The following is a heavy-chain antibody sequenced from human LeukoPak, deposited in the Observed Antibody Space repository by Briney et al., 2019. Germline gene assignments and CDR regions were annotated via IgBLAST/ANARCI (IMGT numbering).Heavy chain of an antibody. CDR2: ISSSDSTI. CDR3: ARDYGGSSPFDS. Sequence: PGGSLRLSCAASGFTFSSYEIHWVRQAPGKGLEWISYISSSDSTIYYADSVKGRFTISRDNAKNSLYLQMNSLRAEDTAVYYCARDYGGSSPFDSWGQGTLVTVSS. D-gene: IGHD4-23*01. J-gene: IGHJ4*02. V-gene: IGHV3-48*03. CDR1: GFTFSSYE.